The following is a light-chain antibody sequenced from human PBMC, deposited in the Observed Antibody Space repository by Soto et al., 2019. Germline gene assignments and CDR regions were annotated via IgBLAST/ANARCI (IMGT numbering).Light chain of an antibody. CDR2: EAS. V-gene: IGKV3D-20*02. Sequence: EIVLTHSPGTLSLSPGVRATLSCRASQSVSSSYLAWYQQKPGQAPRLLIYEASNRAAGIPGRFSGSGSGTDFTLTIASLEPEDFAFYYCHQRQRWPPTFGQGTKV. CDR3: HQRQRWPPT. J-gene: IGKJ1*01. CDR1: QSVSSSY.